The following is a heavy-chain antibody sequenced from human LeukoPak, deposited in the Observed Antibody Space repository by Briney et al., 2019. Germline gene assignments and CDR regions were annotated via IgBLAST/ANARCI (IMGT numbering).Heavy chain of an antibody. J-gene: IGHJ6*02. CDR3: VKVLGCSDTSCSALSFYYGMDV. CDR2: ISGSGGST. CDR1: GFTFSSYA. V-gene: IGHV3-23*01. D-gene: IGHD2-2*01. Sequence: GGSLRLSCAASGFTFSSYAMSWVRQAPGKGLEWVSAISGSGGSTYYADSVKGRFTISRDNSKNTLYLQMNSLRAEDTAVYYCVKVLGCSDTSCSALSFYYGMDVWGPGTPVTVSS.